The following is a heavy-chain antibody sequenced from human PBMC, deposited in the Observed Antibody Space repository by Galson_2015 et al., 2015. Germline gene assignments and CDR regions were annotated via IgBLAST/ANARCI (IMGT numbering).Heavy chain of an antibody. V-gene: IGHV3-48*02. CDR1: GFTFSSYS. D-gene: IGHD4-17*01. J-gene: IGHJ4*02. CDR2: ISSSSSTI. Sequence: SLRLSCAASGFTFSSYSMNWVRQAPGKGLEWVSYISSSSSTIYYADSVKGRFTISRDNAKNSLYLQMNSLRDENTAVYYCAREEAYGDYPFDYWGQGTLVTVSS. CDR3: AREEAYGDYPFDY.